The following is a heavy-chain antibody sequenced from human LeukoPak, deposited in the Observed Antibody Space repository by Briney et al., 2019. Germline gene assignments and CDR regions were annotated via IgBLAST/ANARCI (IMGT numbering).Heavy chain of an antibody. Sequence: GGSLRLSCAASGFTFSSYGMHWVRQAPGKGLEWVALISYDGSHEYYADSVKGRFTISRDNSKNTLYLQMNSLRAEDTAVYFCATLGDRSDYWGPGTLVTVSS. D-gene: IGHD3-16*01. J-gene: IGHJ4*02. CDR3: ATLGDRSDY. CDR1: GFTFSSYG. V-gene: IGHV3-30*03. CDR2: ISYDGSHE.